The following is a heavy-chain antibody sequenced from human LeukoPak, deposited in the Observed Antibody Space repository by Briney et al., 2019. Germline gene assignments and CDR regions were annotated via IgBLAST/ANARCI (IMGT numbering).Heavy chain of an antibody. Sequence: PGGSLRLSCAASGFTFSSYAMSWVRQAPGKGLEWVSAISGSGGSTYYADSVKGRFTISRDNSKNTLYLQMNSLRAEDTAVYYCAKDQVATAHWNPSWFDPWGQGTPVTVSS. CDR2: ISGSGGST. J-gene: IGHJ5*02. CDR1: GFTFSSYA. CDR3: AKDQVATAHWNPSWFDP. D-gene: IGHD1-1*01. V-gene: IGHV3-23*01.